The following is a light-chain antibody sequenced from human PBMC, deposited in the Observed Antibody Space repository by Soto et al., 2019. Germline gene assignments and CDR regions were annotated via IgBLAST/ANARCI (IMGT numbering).Light chain of an antibody. V-gene: IGKV2-28*01. CDR1: QSLLPSNGYNY. Sequence: DIVMTQSPLSLPVTPGEPASISCRSSQSLLPSNGYNYLDWYLQKPGQSPQLLIYKASTLESGVSSRFSGSGSGTDFTLTISSLQPEDFATYYCQQSYSTPPKTFGQGTKVDIK. CDR3: QQSYSTPPKT. J-gene: IGKJ1*01. CDR2: KAS.